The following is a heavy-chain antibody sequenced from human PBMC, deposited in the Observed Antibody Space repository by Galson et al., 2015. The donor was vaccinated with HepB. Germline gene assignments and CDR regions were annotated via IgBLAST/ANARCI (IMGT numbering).Heavy chain of an antibody. V-gene: IGHV4-34*01. J-gene: IGHJ2*01. CDR2: VHRGGGA. D-gene: IGHD3-3*02. CDR1: GDSFGAYY. Sequence: SETLSLTCAVYGDSFGAYYWTWIRQPPEKGLEWIGQVHRGGGANYNPSLKSRVTISIDTSKNQFSLKLNSVSAADTAVYYCARGLNLAYFDLWSRGTLVTVSS. CDR3: ARGLNLAYFDL.